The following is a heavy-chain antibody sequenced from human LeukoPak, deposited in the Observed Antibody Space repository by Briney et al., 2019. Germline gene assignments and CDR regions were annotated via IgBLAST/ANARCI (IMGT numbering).Heavy chain of an antibody. CDR3: ATEPSCSYRFDHLDF. J-gene: IGHJ4*02. V-gene: IGHV1-69*04. CDR2: VVPMFGIR. Sequence: SVPVTCKTSGGTFNNYARSWVRQAPGQGLEWMGRVVPMFGIRNYPQTFRGRVNITADKATNTVYMELRSLRAEDTAIYYCATEPSCSYRFDHLDFWGLGTPVTVSS. D-gene: IGHD3-10*02. CDR1: GGTFNNYA.